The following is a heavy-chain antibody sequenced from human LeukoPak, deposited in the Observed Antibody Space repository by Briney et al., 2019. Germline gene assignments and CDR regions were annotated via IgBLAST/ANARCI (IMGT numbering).Heavy chain of an antibody. Sequence: PGGSLRLSCAASGFTFSSYAMSWVRQAPGKGLEWVSAISGSGGSTYYADSVKGRFTISRDNSKNTLYLQMNSLRAEDTAVYYCAKGSDGVYDFLYYMDVWGKGTTVTVSS. J-gene: IGHJ6*03. CDR2: ISGSGGST. D-gene: IGHD3-3*01. V-gene: IGHV3-23*01. CDR3: AKGSDGVYDFLYYMDV. CDR1: GFTFSSYA.